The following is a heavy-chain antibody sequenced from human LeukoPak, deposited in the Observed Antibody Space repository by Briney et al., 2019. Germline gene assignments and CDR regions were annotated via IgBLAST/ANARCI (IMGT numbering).Heavy chain of an antibody. Sequence: PGGSLRLSCAASGFTFNNYWMHWVRQAPGRGLVWVSRISTDGSRTNYADSVKGRFTISRDNAKNTVYLQMNSLRAEDTAVYYCARERSGSQWLVSRDAFDIWGQGTMVTVSS. V-gene: IGHV3-74*01. CDR1: GFTFNNYW. CDR2: ISTDGSRT. CDR3: ARERSGSQWLVSRDAFDI. D-gene: IGHD6-19*01. J-gene: IGHJ3*02.